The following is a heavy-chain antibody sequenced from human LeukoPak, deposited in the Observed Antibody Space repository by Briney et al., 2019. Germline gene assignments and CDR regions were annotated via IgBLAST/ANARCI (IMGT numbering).Heavy chain of an antibody. CDR1: GFIFSDSW. CDR3: ARDYSPDAFDI. D-gene: IGHD2-15*01. CDR2: IKQDGSEK. J-gene: IGHJ3*02. V-gene: IGHV3-7*01. Sequence: GGSLRLSCTVSGFIFSDSWMAWIRQAPGKGLEWVANIKQDGSEKYYVDSVKGRFTISRDNAKNSLYLQMNSLRTEDTAVYYCARDYSPDAFDIWGQGTMVTVSS.